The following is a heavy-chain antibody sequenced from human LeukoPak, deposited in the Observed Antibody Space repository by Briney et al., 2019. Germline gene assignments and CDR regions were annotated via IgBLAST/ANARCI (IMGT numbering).Heavy chain of an antibody. J-gene: IGHJ4*02. D-gene: IGHD2-21*02. Sequence: SETLSLTCTVSGGSIRSYHWSWIRQPPGKRLEWIGYIYDSGSTNYNPSLKSRVTISIDTSKNQFSLKLSSVTAADAAVYYCAREAYCGGDCYSGFDYWGQGTLVTVSS. CDR3: AREAYCGGDCYSGFDY. V-gene: IGHV4-59*01. CDR1: GGSIRSYH. CDR2: IYDSGST.